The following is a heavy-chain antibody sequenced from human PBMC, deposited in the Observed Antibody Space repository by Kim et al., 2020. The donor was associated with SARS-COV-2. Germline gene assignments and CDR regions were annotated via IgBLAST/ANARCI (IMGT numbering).Heavy chain of an antibody. Sequence: SETLSLTCTVSGGSISSSSYYWGWIRQPPGKGLEWIGSIYYSGSTYYNPSLKSRVTISVDTSKNQFSLKLSSVTAADTAVYYCARHPDSGSPLVVFGYWGQGTLVTVSS. D-gene: IGHD1-26*01. CDR2: IYYSGST. V-gene: IGHV4-39*01. CDR3: ARHPDSGSPLVVFGY. J-gene: IGHJ4*02. CDR1: GGSISSSSYY.